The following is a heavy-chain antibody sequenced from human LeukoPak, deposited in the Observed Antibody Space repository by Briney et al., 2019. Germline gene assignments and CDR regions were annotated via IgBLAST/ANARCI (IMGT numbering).Heavy chain of an antibody. CDR3: ARNDYGGILFDY. D-gene: IGHD4-23*01. CDR2: IYYSGST. V-gene: IGHV4-30-4*08. J-gene: IGHJ4*02. CDR1: GGSISSGDYY. Sequence: PSQTLSLTCTVSGGSISSGDYYWSWIRQPPGKGLEWIGYIYYSGSTYYNPSLKSRVTISVDTSKNQFSLKLSSVTAADTAVYYCARNDYGGILFDYWGQGTPVTVSS.